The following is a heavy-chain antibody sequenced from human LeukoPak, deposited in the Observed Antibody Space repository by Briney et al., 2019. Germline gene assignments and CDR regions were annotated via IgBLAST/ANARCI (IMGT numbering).Heavy chain of an antibody. CDR1: GGSLSSCRYH. D-gene: IGHD4-17*01. Sequence: SEALSLTCIVSGGSLSSCRYHWVGLRPPPGKGLVWIGSIYDSESTHYHPSLKTQVTIPVDTTTTQCSLKLSSLTAADTAVYYCARQLTHYGSHYDAFDIWSQGTMVTVPA. J-gene: IGHJ3*02. CDR3: ARQLTHYGSHYDAFDI. V-gene: IGHV4-39*01. CDR2: IYDSEST.